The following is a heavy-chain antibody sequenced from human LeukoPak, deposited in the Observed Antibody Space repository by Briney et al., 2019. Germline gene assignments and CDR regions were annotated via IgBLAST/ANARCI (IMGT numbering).Heavy chain of an antibody. J-gene: IGHJ6*02. Sequence: GGSLRLSCAASGFTINNCAMNWVRQAPGKGLEWVSVISGSGGTTYYADSVKGRFTISRDSSKNTLYLQMNSLRAEDTAVYYCAKVSGGGLYYDGMDVWGQGTTVTVSS. CDR2: ISGSGGTT. CDR1: GFTINNCA. D-gene: IGHD1-14*01. CDR3: AKVSGGGLYYDGMDV. V-gene: IGHV3-23*01.